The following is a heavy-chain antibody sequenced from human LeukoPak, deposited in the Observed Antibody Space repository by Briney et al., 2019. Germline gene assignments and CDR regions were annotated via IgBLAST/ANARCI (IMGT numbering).Heavy chain of an antibody. CDR3: ARGWAPTYYDFWSGYYTHYFDY. CDR1: GFTFSSYS. V-gene: IGHV3-48*01. Sequence: PGGSLRLSCAASGFTFSSYSMNWVRQAPGKGLEWVSYISSSSSTTYYADSVKGRFTISRDNAKNSLYLQMNSLRAEDTAVYYCARGWAPTYYDFWSGYYTHYFDYWGQGTLVTVSS. CDR2: ISSSSSTT. D-gene: IGHD3-3*01. J-gene: IGHJ4*02.